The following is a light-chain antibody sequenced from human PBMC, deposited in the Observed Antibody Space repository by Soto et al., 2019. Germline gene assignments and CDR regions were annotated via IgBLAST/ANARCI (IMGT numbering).Light chain of an antibody. J-gene: IGKJ1*01. CDR3: QQYNNWPRWT. V-gene: IGKV3-15*01. Sequence: EILMTQSPATLSLSPGERATLSCRASQSVSSNLAWYQQKPGQAPRLLIYGASTRATGIPARFSGSGSGTEFTLTISSLQSEDFAVYYCQQYNNWPRWTFGQGTKVDIK. CDR1: QSVSSN. CDR2: GAS.